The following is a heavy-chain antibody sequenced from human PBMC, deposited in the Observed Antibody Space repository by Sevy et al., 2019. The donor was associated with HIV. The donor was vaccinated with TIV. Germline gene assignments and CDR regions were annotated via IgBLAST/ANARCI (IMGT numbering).Heavy chain of an antibody. CDR2: IKQDGSEK. CDR3: ARDSAGGNPWVR. V-gene: IGHV3-7*01. CDR1: GFTFSSYW. D-gene: IGHD1-1*01. J-gene: IGHJ4*02. Sequence: GSLRLSCAASGFTFSSYWMSWVRQAPGKGLEWVANIKQDGSEKDYVDSVKGRFTISRDNAKNSLYLQMNSLRAEDTAVYYCARDSAGGNPWVRWGQGTLVTVSS.